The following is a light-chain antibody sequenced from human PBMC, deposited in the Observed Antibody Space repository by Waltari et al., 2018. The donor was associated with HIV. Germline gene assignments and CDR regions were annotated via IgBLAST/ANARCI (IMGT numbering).Light chain of an antibody. CDR2: GNS. J-gene: IGLJ1*01. Sequence: QSVLTQPPSVSGAPGQRVTISCTGSSPNIGAGYDVHWYQQLPGTAPKLLIYGNSNRLSGVPDRFSGSKSGTSASLAITGLQAEDEADYYCQSYDSSLSGYVFGTGTKVTVL. CDR3: QSYDSSLSGYV. V-gene: IGLV1-40*01. CDR1: SPNIGAGYD.